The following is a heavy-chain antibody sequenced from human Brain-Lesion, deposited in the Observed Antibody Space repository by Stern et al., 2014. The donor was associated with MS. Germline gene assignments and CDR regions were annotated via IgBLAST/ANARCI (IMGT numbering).Heavy chain of an antibody. CDR1: GYTFTGYY. J-gene: IGHJ4*02. CDR3: ATYYYDSTGYNDF. Sequence: QVQLVQSGAEVKKPGASVKVSCKASGYTFTGYYMHWVRQAPGQGLEWMRWINPKSGGTNYAQKFQGWVTMTRDTSINTAYMELSRLRSDDTAVYYCATYYYDSTGYNDFWGQGTLVTVSS. V-gene: IGHV1-2*04. CDR2: INPKSGGT. D-gene: IGHD3-22*01.